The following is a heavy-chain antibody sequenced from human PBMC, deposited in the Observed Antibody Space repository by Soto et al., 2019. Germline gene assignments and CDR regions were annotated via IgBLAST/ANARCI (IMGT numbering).Heavy chain of an antibody. CDR1: GYTFTSYD. J-gene: IGHJ3*02. CDR2: MNPNSGNT. CDR3: PRHIPVVFLDAFAI. Sequence: ASVKVSCKASGYTFTSYDINWVRQATGQGLEWMGWMNPNSGNTGYAQKFQGRVTMTRNTSISTAYMELSSLRSEDTAVYYYPRHIPVVFLDAFAIWVQGTMVT. V-gene: IGHV1-8*01. D-gene: IGHD2-15*01.